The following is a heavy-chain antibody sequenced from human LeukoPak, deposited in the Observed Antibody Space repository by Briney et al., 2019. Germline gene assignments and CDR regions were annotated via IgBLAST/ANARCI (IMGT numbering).Heavy chain of an antibody. J-gene: IGHJ4*02. V-gene: IGHV4-34*01. CDR3: ARDVEGAIDY. Sequence: SETLSLTCAVYGGSFSGYFWSWIRQSPAKGLEWIGEIKHGASTNYNPSLKSRVTISVDTSKNQFSLKLTSVTAADTAVYYCARDVEGAIDYWGQGTLVTVSS. CDR2: IKHGAST. D-gene: IGHD1-26*01. CDR1: GGSFSGYF.